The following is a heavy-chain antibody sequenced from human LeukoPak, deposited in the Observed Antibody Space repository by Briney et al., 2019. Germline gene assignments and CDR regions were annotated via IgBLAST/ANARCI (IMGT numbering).Heavy chain of an antibody. Sequence: RASVKVSCKASGYTFTGYYMHWVRQAPGQGLEWMGWINPNSGGTNYAQKFQGRVTMTRDTSISTAYMELSRLRSDDTAVYYCARDRLPHYDFWSGSSGGNDAFDIWGQGTMVTVSS. CDR3: ARDRLPHYDFWSGSSGGNDAFDI. V-gene: IGHV1-2*02. D-gene: IGHD3-3*01. CDR2: INPNSGGT. J-gene: IGHJ3*02. CDR1: GYTFTGYY.